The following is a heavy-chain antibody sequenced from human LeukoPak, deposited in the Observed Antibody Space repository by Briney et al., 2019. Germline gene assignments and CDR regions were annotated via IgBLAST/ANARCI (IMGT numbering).Heavy chain of an antibody. Sequence: PGGSLRLSCAASGFTFSSSWMHWVRQAPGKGLVWVSHINSDGSSKSYADSVKGRFTISRDNAKNTLYLQMNSLRAEDTAVYYCARARLGYIGDWGQGTLVTVSS. CDR3: ARARLGYIGD. V-gene: IGHV3-74*01. CDR1: GFTFSSSW. J-gene: IGHJ4*02. D-gene: IGHD5-24*01. CDR2: INSDGSSK.